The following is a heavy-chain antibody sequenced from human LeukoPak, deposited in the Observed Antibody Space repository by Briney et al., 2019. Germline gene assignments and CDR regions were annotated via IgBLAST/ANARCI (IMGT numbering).Heavy chain of an antibody. Sequence: GGSLRLSCAASGFTVSGNYMSWVRQAPGKGLEWLSVIYTGGDTFYADSVKGRFTISRHNSKNTLYLQMNSLRAEDTAVYYCAKALGRSHQFIFDYWGQGTLVTVSS. CDR1: GFTVSGNY. V-gene: IGHV3-53*04. CDR2: IYTGGDT. J-gene: IGHJ4*02. CDR3: AKALGRSHQFIFDY. D-gene: IGHD5-24*01.